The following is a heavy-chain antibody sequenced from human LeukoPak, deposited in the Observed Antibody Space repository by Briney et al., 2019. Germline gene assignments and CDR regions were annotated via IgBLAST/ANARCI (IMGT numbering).Heavy chain of an antibody. CDR2: FYNSGST. CDR3: ARGYGDYWVFDY. J-gene: IGHJ4*02. V-gene: IGHV4-59*01. CDR1: GGSFSGYY. Sequence: PSETLSLTCAVYGGSFSGYYWTWIRQPPGKGLEWIGYFYNSGSTDYNPSLKSRVTISVDTSKKQISLKLSSVTAADTAVYYCARGYGDYWVFDYWGQGTLVTVSS. D-gene: IGHD4-17*01.